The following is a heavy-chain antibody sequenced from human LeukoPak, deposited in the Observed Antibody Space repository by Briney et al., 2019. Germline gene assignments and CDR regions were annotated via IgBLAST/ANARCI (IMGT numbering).Heavy chain of an antibody. CDR1: GFTVSSNY. V-gene: IGHV3-53*01. CDR3: AGGDFYYGSGSYYSFDY. Sequence: GGSLRLSCAASGFTVSSNYMSWVRQAPGKGMEWVSVIYSGGTTSYGDSVKGRFPISRDNSKNTLYLQMNSLRAEDTAVYYCAGGDFYYGSGSYYSFDYWGQGTLVTVSS. D-gene: IGHD3-10*01. J-gene: IGHJ4*02. CDR2: IYSGGTT.